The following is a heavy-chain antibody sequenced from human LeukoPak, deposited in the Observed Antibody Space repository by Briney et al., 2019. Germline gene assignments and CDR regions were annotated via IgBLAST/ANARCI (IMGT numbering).Heavy chain of an antibody. Sequence: GGSLRLSCAASGFTFSSYSMDWVRQAPGKGLEWVSSISSSSSYIYYADSVKGRFTNSRDNAKNSLYLQMNSLRAEDTAVYYCARVGRYYDILTGYNNYLDYWGQGTLVTVSS. CDR1: GFTFSSYS. CDR3: ARVGRYYDILTGYNNYLDY. J-gene: IGHJ4*02. D-gene: IGHD3-9*01. V-gene: IGHV3-21*01. CDR2: ISSSSSYI.